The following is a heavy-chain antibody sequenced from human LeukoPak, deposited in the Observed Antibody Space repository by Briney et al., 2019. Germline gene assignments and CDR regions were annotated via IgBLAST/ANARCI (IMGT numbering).Heavy chain of an antibody. CDR1: GGSFSGYY. CDR2: INHSGST. D-gene: IGHD2-15*01. V-gene: IGHV4-34*01. Sequence: SETLSLTCAVYGGSFSGYYWSWIRQPPGKGLEWLGEINHSGSTNYNPSLKSRVTISVDTSKNQFSLKLSSVTAADTAVYYCARGNGDIVVVVAGQYYFDYWGQGTLVTVSS. J-gene: IGHJ4*02. CDR3: ARGNGDIVVVVAGQYYFDY.